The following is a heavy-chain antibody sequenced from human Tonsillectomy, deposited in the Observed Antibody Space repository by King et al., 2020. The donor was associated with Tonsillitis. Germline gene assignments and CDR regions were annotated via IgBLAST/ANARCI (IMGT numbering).Heavy chain of an antibody. Sequence: VQLVESGAEVKKPGASVKVSCTPSGYTFTSFYMHWVRQAPRQGLEWMGVINPSGGSTSYAQKFQDRVTMTRDTSTSTVYMELSSLRSEDTAVYYCASRGRLAVTGTTARGYFDLWGRGTLVTVSS. J-gene: IGHJ2*01. CDR2: INPSGGST. V-gene: IGHV1-46*01. CDR1: GYTFTSFY. CDR3: ASRGRLAVTGTTARGYFDL. D-gene: IGHD6-13*01.